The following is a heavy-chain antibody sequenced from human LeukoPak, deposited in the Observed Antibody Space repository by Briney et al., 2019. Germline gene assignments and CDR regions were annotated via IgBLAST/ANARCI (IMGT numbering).Heavy chain of an antibody. J-gene: IGHJ3*02. V-gene: IGHV3-30*02. CDR3: VKESVQGDI. D-gene: IGHD5/OR15-5a*01. CDR2: IRYDGNNK. Sequence: PGGSLRLSCAASGFTFSNYGIDWIRQAPANGPDWGALIRYDGNNKYYADSVKGGFTISRDNSKTTLYLQMNSLRVEDTAVYYCVKESVQGDIWGQGTMVTVSS. CDR1: GFTFSNYG.